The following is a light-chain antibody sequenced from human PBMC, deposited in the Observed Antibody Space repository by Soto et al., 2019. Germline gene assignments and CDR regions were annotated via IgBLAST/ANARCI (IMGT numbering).Light chain of an antibody. V-gene: IGKV3-15*01. CDR2: DAS. CDR3: QQYNNWPPGRT. J-gene: IGKJ1*01. CDR1: ESVSSN. Sequence: EIVITQSPVTLSLSPGERATLSCRASESVSSNLAWYQQKPGQAPRLLIYDASTRAPGIPARFSGSGSGTEFTLTISRPQSEDFAGYYCQQYNNWPPGRTVGQGTRVEIK.